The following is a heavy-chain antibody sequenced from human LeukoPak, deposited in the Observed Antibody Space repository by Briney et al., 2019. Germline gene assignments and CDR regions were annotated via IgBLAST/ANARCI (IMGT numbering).Heavy chain of an antibody. CDR1: GYTFTGYY. Sequence: ASVKVSCKASGYTFTGYYMHWVRQAPGQGLEWMGWINPNSGGTNYAQKFQGRVTMTRDTSISTAYMELSRLRSDDTAVYYCARDISSGYSTGGSDYWGQGTLVTVSS. D-gene: IGHD3-22*01. CDR2: INPNSGGT. V-gene: IGHV1-2*02. J-gene: IGHJ4*02. CDR3: ARDISSGYSTGGSDY.